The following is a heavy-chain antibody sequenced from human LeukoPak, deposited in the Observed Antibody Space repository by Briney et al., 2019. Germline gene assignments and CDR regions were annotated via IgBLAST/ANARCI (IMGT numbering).Heavy chain of an antibody. CDR3: AGSWSGFYPYYFDF. Sequence: PSETLSLTCTVSGGSISSYYWSWIRQPAGKGLEWIGRIYTSGSTNYNPSLKSRVSLAVDTSKDQFSLKLSSVTAADTAVYYCAGSWSGFYPYYFDFWGQGALVTVSS. D-gene: IGHD3-3*01. J-gene: IGHJ4*02. V-gene: IGHV4-4*07. CDR2: IYTSGST. CDR1: GGSISSYY.